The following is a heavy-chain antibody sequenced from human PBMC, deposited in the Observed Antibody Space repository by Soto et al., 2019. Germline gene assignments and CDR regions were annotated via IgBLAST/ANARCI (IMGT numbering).Heavy chain of an antibody. CDR1: GFSLSTNGVG. V-gene: IGHV2-5*02. D-gene: IGHD4-17*01. CDR2: IYWDDDK. J-gene: IGHJ4*02. Sequence: QITLKESGPTLVKPTQTLTLTCTFSGFSLSTNGVGVGWIRQPPGKAPEWLALIYWDDDKRYRPSLRSRLTITKDTSKNQVVLIMTNMDPVDTATYYCTHLRGPYGEYGWEFDYWGQGTLVTVSS. CDR3: THLRGPYGEYGWEFDY.